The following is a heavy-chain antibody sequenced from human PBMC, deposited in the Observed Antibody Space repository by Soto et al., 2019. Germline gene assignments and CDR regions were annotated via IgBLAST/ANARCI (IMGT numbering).Heavy chain of an antibody. CDR1: GFTFSSYS. Sequence: PGGSLRLSCAASGFTFSSYSMNWVRQAPGKGLEWVSSISSSSSYIYYADSVKGRFTISRDNAKNSLYLQMNSLRAEDTAVYYCARDGETAMVFDYFDYWGQGTLVTVSS. J-gene: IGHJ4*02. CDR3: ARDGETAMVFDYFDY. V-gene: IGHV3-21*01. D-gene: IGHD5-18*01. CDR2: ISSSSSYI.